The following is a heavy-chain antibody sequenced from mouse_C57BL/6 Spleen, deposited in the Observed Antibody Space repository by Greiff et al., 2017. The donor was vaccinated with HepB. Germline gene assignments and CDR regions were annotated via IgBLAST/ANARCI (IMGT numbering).Heavy chain of an antibody. CDR3: ARHSYDFYAMDY. CDR2: ISSGGSYT. D-gene: IGHD1-1*02. J-gene: IGHJ4*01. V-gene: IGHV5-6*02. CDR1: GFTFSSYG. Sequence: DVKLVESGGDLVKPGGSLKLSCAASGFTFSSYGMSWVRQTPDKRLEWVATISSGGSYTYYPDSVKGRFTISRDNAKNTLYLQMSSLKSEDTAMYYCARHSYDFYAMDYWGQGTSVTVSS.